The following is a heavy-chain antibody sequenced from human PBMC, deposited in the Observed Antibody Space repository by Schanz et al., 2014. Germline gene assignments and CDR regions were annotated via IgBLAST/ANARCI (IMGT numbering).Heavy chain of an antibody. V-gene: IGHV3-23*01. CDR1: GFIFGSSV. J-gene: IGHJ4*02. CDR3: AKYRGYYRVSGSYRELEY. CDR2: LSEGGGGT. D-gene: IGHD3-10*01. Sequence: EVQLLESGGGLIQPGGSLRLSCAASGFIFGSSVMAWVRQAPGKGLEWVSALSEGGGGTHYADSVRGRFTISSDSSKNTLYLQMSSLRADDTAVYYCAKYRGYYRVSGSYRELEYWGQGTLXTVSS.